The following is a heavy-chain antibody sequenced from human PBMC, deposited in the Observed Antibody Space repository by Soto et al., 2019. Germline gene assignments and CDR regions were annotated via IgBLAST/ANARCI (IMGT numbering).Heavy chain of an antibody. J-gene: IGHJ1*01. CDR3: TIVRVADSAIHH. CDR2: MSYDGSDT. CDR1: GFIFSNNG. D-gene: IGHD3-10*02. V-gene: IGHV3-30*02. Sequence: GGSLRLSCVGSGFIFSNNGMHWVRQTPGKGLEWVAFMSYDGSDTFYADSVKGRFTISRDNSKNTLFLHMSNLRAEDTAMYYFTIVRVADSAIHHRGPGPLVTVSS.